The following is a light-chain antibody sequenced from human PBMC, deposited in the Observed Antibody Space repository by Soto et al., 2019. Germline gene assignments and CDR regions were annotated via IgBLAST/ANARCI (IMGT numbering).Light chain of an antibody. CDR1: QSVGSY. CDR3: QQRSNWPPLLT. V-gene: IGKV3-11*01. J-gene: IGKJ4*01. Sequence: ETVLTQSPATLSWSTGERDTLSCRASQSVGSYLAWYQQKPGQAPRLLIYDASTRATGIPARFSGSGSGTDFNLTISSLETEAFAVYYCQQRSNWPPLLTFGGGTKVEIK. CDR2: DAS.